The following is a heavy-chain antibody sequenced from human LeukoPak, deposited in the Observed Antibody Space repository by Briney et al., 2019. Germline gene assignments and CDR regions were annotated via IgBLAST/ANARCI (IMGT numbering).Heavy chain of an antibody. J-gene: IGHJ6*03. CDR1: GFTFSSYA. CDR3: ARVAVTTAWYYYMDV. V-gene: IGHV3-30*04. CDR2: ISYDGSNK. Sequence: GGSLRLSCAASGFTFSSYAMHWVRQAPGKGLEWMTVISYDGSNKYYADSVKGRFTISRDNAKNSLYLQMNSLRAEDTALYYCARVAVTTAWYYYMDVWGKGTTVTVSS. D-gene: IGHD4-11*01.